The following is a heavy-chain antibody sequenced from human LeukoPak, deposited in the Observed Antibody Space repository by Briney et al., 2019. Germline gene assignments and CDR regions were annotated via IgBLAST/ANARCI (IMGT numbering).Heavy chain of an antibody. D-gene: IGHD6-19*01. CDR1: GFTFGDYA. CDR3: TRVRGNSGWIVFDY. Sequence: GGSLRLSCTASGFTFGDYAMSWFRQAPGKGLEWVGFIRSKAYGGTTEYAASVEGRFTITRDDSKSIAYLQMNSLKTEDTAVYYCTRVRGNSGWIVFDYWGQGTLVTVSS. CDR2: IRSKAYGGTT. V-gene: IGHV3-49*03. J-gene: IGHJ4*02.